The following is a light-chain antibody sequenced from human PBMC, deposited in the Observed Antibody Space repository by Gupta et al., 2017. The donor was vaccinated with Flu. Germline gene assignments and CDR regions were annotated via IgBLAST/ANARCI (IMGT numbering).Light chain of an antibody. V-gene: IGLV7-46*01. Sequence: QAVVTQEPSLPVSPGATVTLPCGSGTGPVTSGHFADWVQQRPGRSPRTLIYDTNKKDYWTPARFSASLLGGTAALTLSGAQPEDEAEYYCWLSYRGVRWVFGGGTKLTVL. CDR3: WLSYRGVRWV. CDR2: DTN. CDR1: TGPVTSGHF. J-gene: IGLJ3*02.